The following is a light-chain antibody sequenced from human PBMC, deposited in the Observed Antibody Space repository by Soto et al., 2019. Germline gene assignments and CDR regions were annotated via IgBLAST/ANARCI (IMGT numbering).Light chain of an antibody. CDR1: QSVSSSY. Sequence: EIVLTQSPGTLSLSPGERATLSCRASQSVSSSYLAWYQQKPGQAPRLLIYGASNRATGIPDRFSGSGSGTGFTLTISRLEPEDFAVYYCQQYGSSAWTFGQGTKV. J-gene: IGKJ1*01. CDR2: GAS. CDR3: QQYGSSAWT. V-gene: IGKV3-20*01.